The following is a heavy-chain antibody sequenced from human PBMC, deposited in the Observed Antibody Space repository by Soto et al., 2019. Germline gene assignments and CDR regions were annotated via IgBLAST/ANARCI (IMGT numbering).Heavy chain of an antibody. CDR1: GGSISNIHV. CDR3: ARHWITMVRGVCHFDY. J-gene: IGHJ4*02. D-gene: IGHD3-10*01. Sequence: SETLSLTCVVSGGSISNIHVWSWVRQPPGKGLEWIGEIYYSGSTYYNPSLKSRVTMSVDPSKNQFSLKLISVTAADTAVYYCARHWITMVRGVCHFDYWGQGTLVTVSS. CDR2: IYYSGST. V-gene: IGHV4-4*02.